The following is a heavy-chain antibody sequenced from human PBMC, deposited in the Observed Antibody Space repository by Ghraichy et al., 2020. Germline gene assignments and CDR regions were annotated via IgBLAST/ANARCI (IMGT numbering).Heavy chain of an antibody. V-gene: IGHV1-2*02. CDR1: GYTFTGYY. CDR2: INPNSGGT. D-gene: IGHD5-18*01. Sequence: ASVKVSCKASGYTFTGYYMHWVRQAPGQGLEWMGWINPNSGGTNYAQKFQGRVTMTRDTSISTAYMELSRLRSDDTAVYYCARDRARSRPVDTAMIPYFDYWGQGTLVTVSS. J-gene: IGHJ4*02. CDR3: ARDRARSRPVDTAMIPYFDY.